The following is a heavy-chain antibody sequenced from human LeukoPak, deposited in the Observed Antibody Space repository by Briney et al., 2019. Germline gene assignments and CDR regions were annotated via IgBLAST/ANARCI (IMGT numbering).Heavy chain of an antibody. V-gene: IGHV1-2*02. Sequence: ASVKVSCKASGYTFTGYYMHWVRQAPGQGLEWMGWINPNSGGTNYAQEFQGRVTMTRDTSISTAYMELSRLRADDTAVYYCARDRGTIFGVALNWFDPWGQGTLVTVSS. CDR2: INPNSGGT. J-gene: IGHJ5*02. D-gene: IGHD3-3*01. CDR1: GYTFTGYY. CDR3: ARDRGTIFGVALNWFDP.